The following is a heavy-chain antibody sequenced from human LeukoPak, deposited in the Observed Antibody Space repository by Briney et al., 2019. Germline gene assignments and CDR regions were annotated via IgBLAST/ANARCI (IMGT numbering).Heavy chain of an antibody. Sequence: PSETLSLTCTVSGGSISSGDYYWSWIRQPPGKGLEWIGYIYYSGSTYYNPSLKSRVTISVDTSKNQFSLKLSSVTAADTAVYYCARRGREMVSSSSFFDYWGQGTLVTVSS. J-gene: IGHJ4*02. V-gene: IGHV4-30-4*01. CDR2: IYYSGST. D-gene: IGHD6-6*01. CDR3: ARRGREMVSSSSFFDY. CDR1: GGSISSGDYY.